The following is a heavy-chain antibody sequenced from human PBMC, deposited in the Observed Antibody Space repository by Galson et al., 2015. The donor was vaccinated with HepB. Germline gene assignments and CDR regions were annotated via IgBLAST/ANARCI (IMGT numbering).Heavy chain of an antibody. CDR2: IYYNGNT. CDR1: GGSIRSYY. V-gene: IGHV4-59*01. J-gene: IGHJ3*02. CDR3: ARIAWNYGLRGAFDN. Sequence: ETLSLTCTVSGGSIRSYYWSWIRQPPGKGLEWIGYIYYNGNTNYNPSLKSRVTISVDTSKNQFSLNLSSVTAADTAVYYCARIAWNYGLRGAFDNWGQGTMVTVSS. D-gene: IGHD1-7*01.